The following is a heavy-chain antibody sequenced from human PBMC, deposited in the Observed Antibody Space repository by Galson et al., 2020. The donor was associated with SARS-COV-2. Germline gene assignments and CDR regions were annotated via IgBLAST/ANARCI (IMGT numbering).Heavy chain of an antibody. CDR2: MYFGGSA. CDR1: GGSISSYSHY. J-gene: IGHJ4*02. D-gene: IGHD3-3*01. Sequence: SETLSLTCTVSGGSISSYSHYWAWIRPPPGKGLEWIGSMYFGGSAYYNPSLRSRVTISVDTSKNQFSLRLSSVTAADTAMYYCARRNDDSSLYYFDDWGQGTLVTVSS. CDR3: ARRNDDSSLYYFDD. V-gene: IGHV4-39*01.